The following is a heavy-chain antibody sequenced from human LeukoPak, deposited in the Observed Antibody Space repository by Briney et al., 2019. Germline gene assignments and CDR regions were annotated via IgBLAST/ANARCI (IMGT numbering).Heavy chain of an antibody. V-gene: IGHV3-30*03. CDR2: ISYDGSNK. J-gene: IGHJ4*02. Sequence: GGSLRLSCAASGFTFSDYNMRWIRQAPGKGLEWVAVISYDGSNKYYADSVKGRFTISRDNSKNTLYLQMNSLRAEDTAVYYCASLSWIQLWLGTGPGYYFDYWGQGTLVTVSS. CDR1: GFTFSDYN. D-gene: IGHD5-18*01. CDR3: ASLSWIQLWLGTGPGYYFDY.